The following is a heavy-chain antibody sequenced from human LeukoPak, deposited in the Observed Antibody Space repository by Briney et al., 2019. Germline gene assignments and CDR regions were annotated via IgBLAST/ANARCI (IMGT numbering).Heavy chain of an antibody. CDR1: GYTFTGYY. CDR2: INPNSGGT. CDR3: ARDVGTTGTAPYYYYYMDV. V-gene: IGHV1-2*02. D-gene: IGHD1-1*01. Sequence: ASVKVSCKASGYTFTGYYMHWVRQAPGQGLEWMGWINPNSGGTNYAQKFQGRVTMTRDTSISTAYMELSRLRSDDTAVYYCARDVGTTGTAPYYYYYMDVWGKGTTVTVSS. J-gene: IGHJ6*03.